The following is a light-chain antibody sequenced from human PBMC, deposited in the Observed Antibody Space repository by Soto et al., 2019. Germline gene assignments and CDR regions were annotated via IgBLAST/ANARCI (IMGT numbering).Light chain of an antibody. Sequence: EIVMTQSPATLSVSPGERATLSCRASQSVRSNLAWYQQKPGQAPRLLIYGASTRATGIPARFSGSGSGTDFTLTISRLEPEDFAVYSCQQYGSSGTFGQGTKVDIK. V-gene: IGKV3-15*01. J-gene: IGKJ1*01. CDR2: GAS. CDR1: QSVRSN. CDR3: QQYGSSGT.